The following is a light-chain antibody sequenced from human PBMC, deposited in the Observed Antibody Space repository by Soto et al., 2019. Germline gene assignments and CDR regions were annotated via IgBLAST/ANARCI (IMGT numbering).Light chain of an antibody. CDR1: NSNIGNND. CDR2: DNN. CDR3: GTWDSSLSAVV. Sequence: QSVLTQPPSVSAAPGQKVTISCSGKNSNIGNNDVSWYQQFPGTAPKLLIYDNNKRPSGIPDRFSGSKSGTSATLGITGLQTGDEADYYCGTWDSSLSAVVFGGGTQLTVL. J-gene: IGLJ2*01. V-gene: IGLV1-51*01.